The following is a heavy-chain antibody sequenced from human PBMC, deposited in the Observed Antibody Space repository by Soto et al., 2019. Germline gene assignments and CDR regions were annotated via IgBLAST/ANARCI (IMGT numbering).Heavy chain of an antibody. V-gene: IGHV3-30-3*01. Sequence: GGSLRLSCAASGFTFSSYAMHWVRQAPGKGLEWVAVISYDGSNKYYADSVKGRFTISRDNSKNTLYLQMNSLRAEDTAVYYCARVEEVVATIFGNYYYYGMDVWGQGTTVTV. CDR2: ISYDGSNK. CDR3: ARVEEVVATIFGNYYYYGMDV. J-gene: IGHJ6*02. D-gene: IGHD5-12*01. CDR1: GFTFSSYA.